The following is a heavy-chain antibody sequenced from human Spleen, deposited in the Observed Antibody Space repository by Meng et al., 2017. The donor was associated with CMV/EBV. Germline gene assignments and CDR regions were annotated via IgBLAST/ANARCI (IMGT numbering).Heavy chain of an antibody. CDR3: ARAPYCSGGSCYLDY. CDR1: FSLSTSGVG. V-gene: IGHV2-5*01. D-gene: IGHD2-15*01. J-gene: IGHJ4*02. Sequence: FSLSTSGVGVGWIRQPPEKALEWLALIYWNDDKYYSPSLKNRLTITKDTSKNQVVLTMTNMDPVDTATYYCARAPYCSGGSCYLDYWGQGTLVTVSS. CDR2: IYWNDDK.